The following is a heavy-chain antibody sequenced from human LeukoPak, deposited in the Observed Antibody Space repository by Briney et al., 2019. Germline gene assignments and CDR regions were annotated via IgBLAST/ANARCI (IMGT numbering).Heavy chain of an antibody. Sequence: EASVKVSCKAPGYTFTSYYMHWVRQAPGQGLEWMGIISTSGGNTGYAQKFQGRIIMTRDTSTSTVYLDLSSLRSDDTAVYYCARVWVGATKAGYGYWGQGTLVTVSS. CDR2: ISTSGGNT. CDR3: ARVWVGATKAGYGY. V-gene: IGHV1-46*01. J-gene: IGHJ4*02. CDR1: GYTFTSYY. D-gene: IGHD1-26*01.